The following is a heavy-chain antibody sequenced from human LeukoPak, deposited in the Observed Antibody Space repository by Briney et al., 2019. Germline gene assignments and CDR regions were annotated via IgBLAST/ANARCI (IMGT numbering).Heavy chain of an antibody. J-gene: IGHJ4*02. CDR2: ISNSSSTI. Sequence: GGSLRLSCAASGFTFSSYSMNWVRQAPGKGLEWVSYISNSSSTIYYADSVKGRFTISRDNAKNSLYLQMNSLRDEDTAVYYCARHYDFSSGSFGYWGQGTLVTVSS. CDR1: GFTFSSYS. V-gene: IGHV3-48*02. D-gene: IGHD3-3*01. CDR3: ARHYDFSSGSFGY.